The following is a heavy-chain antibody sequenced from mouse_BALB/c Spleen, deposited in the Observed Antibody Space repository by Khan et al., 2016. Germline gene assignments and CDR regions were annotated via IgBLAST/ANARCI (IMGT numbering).Heavy chain of an antibody. D-gene: IGHD2-4*01. J-gene: IGHJ3*01. CDR2: IYPSDIYT. Sequence: QVQLKESGAELVRPGASVKLSCKASGYTFTSYWINWMKQRPGQGLEWIGNIYPSDIYTNYNQKFKDKATLTVDKSSSTAYMQLSSPTSEDSAIYYCTRGESTMISGFAYWGQGTLVTVSA. CDR1: GYTFTSYW. V-gene: IGHV1-69*02. CDR3: TRGESTMISGFAY.